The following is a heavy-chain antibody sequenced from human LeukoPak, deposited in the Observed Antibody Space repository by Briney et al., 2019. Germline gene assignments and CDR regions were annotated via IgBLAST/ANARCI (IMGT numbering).Heavy chain of an antibody. CDR1: GFSLSTSGVG. CDR3: AQRMYGDHAWDFQH. D-gene: IGHD4-17*01. CDR2: IYWVDDK. V-gene: IGHV2-5*02. J-gene: IGHJ1*01. Sequence: SGPTLVNPTQTLTLTCTFSGFSLSTSGVGVGWIRQPPGKALEWLALIYWVDDKRYSPSLKSRLTITKDTSKNQVVLTMTNMDPVDTATYYCAQRMYGDHAWDFQHWGQGTLVTVSS.